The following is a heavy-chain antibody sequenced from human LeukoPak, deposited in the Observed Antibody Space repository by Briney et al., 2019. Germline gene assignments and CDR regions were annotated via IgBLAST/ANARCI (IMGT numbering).Heavy chain of an antibody. J-gene: IGHJ6*02. CDR1: GGSISSGGYY. Sequence: SETLSLTCTVSGGSISSGGYYWSWIRQHPGKGLEWIGYIYYSGSTYYNPSLKSRVTISVDTSKNQFSLKLSSVTAADTAVYYCARGRGYSYGSYYYGMDVWGQGTTVTVSS. CDR3: ARGRGYSYGSYYYGMDV. CDR2: IYYSGST. D-gene: IGHD5-18*01. V-gene: IGHV4-31*03.